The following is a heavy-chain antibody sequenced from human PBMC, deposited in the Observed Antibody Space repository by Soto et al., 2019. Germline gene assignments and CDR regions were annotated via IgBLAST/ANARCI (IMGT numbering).Heavy chain of an antibody. V-gene: IGHV4-30-4*08. D-gene: IGHD7-27*01. CDR2: IYHSGRT. Sequence: SETLSLTCTVSGGSMSNGYFYWSWVRQNPGKGLEWIGHIYHSGRTYYNPSLKSRVGILVDTSKNQFSLNLNSVTAADTAVYYCARVPGPWGQGTLVTVSS. J-gene: IGHJ5*02. CDR1: GGSMSNGYFY. CDR3: ARVPGP.